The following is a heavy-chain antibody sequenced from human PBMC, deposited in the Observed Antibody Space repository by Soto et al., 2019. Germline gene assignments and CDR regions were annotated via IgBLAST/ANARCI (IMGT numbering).Heavy chain of an antibody. CDR1: GGSISSSSYY. D-gene: IGHD3-3*01. Sequence: PSETLSLTCTVSGGSISSSSYYWGRIRQPPGKGLEWIGSIYYSGSTYYNPSLKSRVTISVDTSKNQFSLKLSSVTAADTAVYYCATPISRFWSSYSYDYGMEVWGQGTTVTVPS. J-gene: IGHJ6*02. CDR3: ATPISRFWSSYSYDYGMEV. CDR2: IYYSGST. V-gene: IGHV4-39*01.